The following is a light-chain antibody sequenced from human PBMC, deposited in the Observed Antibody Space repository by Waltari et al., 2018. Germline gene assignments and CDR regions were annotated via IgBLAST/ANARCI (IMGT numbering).Light chain of an antibody. J-gene: IGKJ1*01. Sequence: EIVLTQSPGTLSLSPGESATLSCRTSQSVTRALAWYQQKPGQAPRLLIYGASNRATGIPERFSGSGSETDFSLTISSLGPEDFAVYYCQHYLRLPVTFGQGTKVEVK. CDR2: GAS. V-gene: IGKV3-20*01. CDR1: QSVTRA. CDR3: QHYLRLPVT.